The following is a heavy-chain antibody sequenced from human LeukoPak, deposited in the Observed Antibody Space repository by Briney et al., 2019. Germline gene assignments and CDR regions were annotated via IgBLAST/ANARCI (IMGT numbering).Heavy chain of an antibody. D-gene: IGHD1-20*01. J-gene: IGHJ4*02. CDR2: IYPGVSDT. CDR3: ARRRGITGTQTDY. V-gene: IGHV5-51*01. CDR1: GYSFTSYW. Sequence: GASLKISCKGSGYSFTSYWIGWVRQMPGKGLEWMGIIYPGVSDTRYSPSFQGQVTISADKSISTAYLQWSSLKASDTAMYYCARRRGITGTQTDYWGQGTLVAVSS.